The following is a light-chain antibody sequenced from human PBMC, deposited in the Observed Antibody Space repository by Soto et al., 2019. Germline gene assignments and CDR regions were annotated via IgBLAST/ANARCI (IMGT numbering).Light chain of an antibody. CDR3: SSYTRSNTWV. V-gene: IGLV2-14*01. Sequence: QSALTQPASMSGSPGQSITISCTGTRTDAGGYNYVSWYQQHPAKVPKLLIYEVSNRPSGVSNRFSGSKSGSTASLTISGLQPEDEGDYYCSSYTRSNTWVFGGWTKVTVL. CDR2: EVS. CDR1: RTDAGGYNY. J-gene: IGLJ3*02.